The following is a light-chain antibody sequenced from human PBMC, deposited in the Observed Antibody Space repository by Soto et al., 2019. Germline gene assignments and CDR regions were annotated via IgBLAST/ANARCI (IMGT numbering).Light chain of an antibody. Sequence: QSVLTQPPSVSGAPGQRVTISCTGSTSNIGAGHGVHWYQHLPGTAPKLLMYGNSIRPSGVPDRFSGSKSGTSASLAITGLQAEDEADYYCQSYDRSLTGVVFGGGTQLTVL. CDR2: GNS. V-gene: IGLV1-40*01. CDR3: QSYDRSLTGVV. CDR1: TSNIGAGHG. J-gene: IGLJ2*01.